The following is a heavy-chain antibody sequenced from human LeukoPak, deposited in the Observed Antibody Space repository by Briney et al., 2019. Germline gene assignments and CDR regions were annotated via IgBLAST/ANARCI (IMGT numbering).Heavy chain of an antibody. CDR3: AKDRLPANYYYYMDV. CDR2: ISGSGGST. J-gene: IGHJ6*03. D-gene: IGHD2-2*01. CDR1: GFTFSSYA. Sequence: GGSLRLSCAASGFTFSSYAMSWVRQAPGKGLEWVSGISGSGGSTYYADSVKGRFTISRDNSKNTLYLQMNSLRAEDTAVYYCAKDRLPANYYYYMDVWGKGTTVTVSS. V-gene: IGHV3-23*01.